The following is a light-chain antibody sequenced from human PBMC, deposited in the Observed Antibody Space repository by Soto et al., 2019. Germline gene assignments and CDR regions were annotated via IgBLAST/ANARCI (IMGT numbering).Light chain of an antibody. Sequence: HSELTQPPSGSGVPGQRGSISCTRSSSNIGAGYDVHWYQQLPGIAPKLLIYGNSNRPSGVPDRFSGSKSGTSASLAITGLQAEDEADYYCQSYDSSLSGKVFGTGTKVTVL. V-gene: IGLV1-40*01. CDR2: GNS. CDR3: QSYDSSLSGKV. CDR1: SSNIGAGYD. J-gene: IGLJ1*01.